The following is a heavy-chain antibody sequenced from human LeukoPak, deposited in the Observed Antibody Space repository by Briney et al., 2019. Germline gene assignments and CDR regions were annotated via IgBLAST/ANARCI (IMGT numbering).Heavy chain of an antibody. D-gene: IGHD3-10*01. CDR2: ISGSGGST. CDR1: GFTFSSYA. J-gene: IGHJ3*02. CDR3: AKDQLWFGEGFWDI. Sequence: PGGPLRLSCAASGFTFSSYAMSWVRQAPGKGLEWVSAISGSGGSTYYADSVKGRFTISRDNSKNTLYLQMNSLRAEDTAVYYCAKDQLWFGEGFWDIWGQGTMVTVSS. V-gene: IGHV3-23*01.